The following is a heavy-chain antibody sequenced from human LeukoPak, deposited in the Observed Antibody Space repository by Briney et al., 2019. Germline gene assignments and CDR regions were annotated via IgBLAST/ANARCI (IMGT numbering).Heavy chain of an antibody. D-gene: IGHD2-21*01. CDR2: INPKSGGT. CDR1: GYSFTDYY. V-gene: IGHV1-2*02. CDR3: ARADRLDGGPYLIGP. J-gene: IGHJ5*02. Sequence: GASVKVSCKTSGYSFTDYYMHWVRQAPGQGLEWMGWINPKSGGTSSAQKFQGRVTMTRDTPITTVYMEVSWLTSDDTAIYYCARADRLDGGPYLIGPWGQGTLVTVSS.